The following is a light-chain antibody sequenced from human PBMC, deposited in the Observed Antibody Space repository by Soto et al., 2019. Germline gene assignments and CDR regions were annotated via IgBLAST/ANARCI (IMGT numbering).Light chain of an antibody. J-gene: IGLJ2*01. Sequence: QSALTQPPSASGSPGQSVTISCTGTSSDVGGYNYVSWYQQHPGKAPILMISEVSKRPSGVPDRFSGYKSGNTASLTFSGLQADEAAVYYCSSFAGNIALVFGGGTKLTVL. V-gene: IGLV2-8*01. CDR3: SSFAGNIALV. CDR2: EVS. CDR1: SSDVGGYNY.